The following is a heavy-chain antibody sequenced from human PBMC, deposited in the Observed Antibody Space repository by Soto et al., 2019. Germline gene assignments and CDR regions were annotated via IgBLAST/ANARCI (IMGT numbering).Heavy chain of an antibody. J-gene: IGHJ4*02. D-gene: IGHD3-22*01. V-gene: IGHV1-69*02. CDR1: GDSFSRST. CDR2: FIPMLGIA. CDR3: ASLYDDTSGKFDY. Sequence: QVQLVQSGAEVKRPGSSVKVSCKASGDSFSRSTFSWVRQAPGQGLEWMGRFIPMLGIANYAQTFQGRVTITADKSTSTAYMDLISLRSEDTAVYYCASLYDDTSGKFDYWGQGTLVTVSS.